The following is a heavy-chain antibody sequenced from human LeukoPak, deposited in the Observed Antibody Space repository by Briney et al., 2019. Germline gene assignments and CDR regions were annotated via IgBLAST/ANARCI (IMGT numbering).Heavy chain of an antibody. CDR3: ARMQDSSGYYPYYFDY. CDR1: GGTFSSYA. D-gene: IGHD3-22*01. V-gene: IGHV1-69*13. Sequence: SVKVSCKAAGGTFSSYAISWVRQAPGQGLEWMGGIIPIFGTANYAQKFQGRVTITADESTSTAYMELSSLRSEDTAVYYCARMQDSSGYYPYYFDYWGQGTLVTVSS. J-gene: IGHJ4*02. CDR2: IIPIFGTA.